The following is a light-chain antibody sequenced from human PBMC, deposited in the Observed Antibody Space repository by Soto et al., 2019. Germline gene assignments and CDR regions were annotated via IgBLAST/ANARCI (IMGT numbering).Light chain of an antibody. Sequence: IQMTQSPASLSASVGDRVTITCGASQDIRDELGWFQQKPGKAPKLLINTASTLQSGVSSRFSGSGSGTDFTLTISSLQPEDFAVYYCQQYGSSLFTFGPGTKVDIK. J-gene: IGKJ3*01. CDR3: QQYGSSLFT. CDR1: QDIRDE. V-gene: IGKV1-6*01. CDR2: TAS.